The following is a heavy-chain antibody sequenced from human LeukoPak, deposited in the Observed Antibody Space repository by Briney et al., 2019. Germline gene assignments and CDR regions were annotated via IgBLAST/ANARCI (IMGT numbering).Heavy chain of an antibody. CDR3: AKDLPDDYGDC. CDR2: ISSSSSDR. CDR1: GFSFSSYT. J-gene: IGHJ4*02. V-gene: IGHV3-23*01. Sequence: PGGSLRLSCAASGFSFSSYTLNWVRQAPGKGLEWVSAISSSSSDRYYADSVKGRFTISGDNSKNTLYLQMNSLRAEDTAVYYCAKDLPDDYGDCWGQGTLVTVSS.